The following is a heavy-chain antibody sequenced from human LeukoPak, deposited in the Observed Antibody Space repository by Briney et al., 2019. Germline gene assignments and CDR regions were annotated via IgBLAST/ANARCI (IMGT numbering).Heavy chain of an antibody. D-gene: IGHD3-22*01. CDR1: GYTFTSYG. J-gene: IGHJ6*03. CDR2: ISTYNGNT. CDR3: ARESYYDSSGYKSGVNYYYYYYMDV. V-gene: IGHV1-18*01. Sequence: ASVKVSCKASGYTFTSYGISWVPQAPGQGLEWLGWISTYNGNTHYAQKLQGRVTMTTDTSTTTAYMELRSLRSDDTAVYYCARESYYDSSGYKSGVNYYYYYYMDVWGKGTTVTISS.